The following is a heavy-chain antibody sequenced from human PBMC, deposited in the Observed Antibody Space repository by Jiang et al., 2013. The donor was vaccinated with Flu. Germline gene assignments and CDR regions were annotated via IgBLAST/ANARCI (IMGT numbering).Heavy chain of an antibody. CDR2: ISYDGSNE. CDR3: AKDAGSEIYYPFLAFYFDY. D-gene: IGHD3-10*01. J-gene: IGHJ4*02. CDR1: GFTFDAYG. Sequence: VQLLESGGDVVQSGKSLRLSCAASGFTFDAYGTHWVRQAPGKGLEWVAGISYDGSNEYYAESVKGRFTISRDNSKNTLSLQLNSLRVEDTALYYCAKDAGSEIYYPFLAFYFDYWGREPWSPSPQ. V-gene: IGHV3-30*18.